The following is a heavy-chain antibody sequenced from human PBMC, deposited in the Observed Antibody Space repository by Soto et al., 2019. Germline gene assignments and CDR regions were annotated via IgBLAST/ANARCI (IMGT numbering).Heavy chain of an antibody. CDR1: GGSFSAYW. J-gene: IGHJ4*02. V-gene: IGHV4-34*01. Sequence: QVHLQQWGAGLLKPSETLSLTCAVYGGSFSAYWWRWIRQPPGKGLEWIGEINHSGSTNYNPSLKNRVTISVDTSRSEFSLRRSSVTAAATAVYYCARSGHLFDYWGQGTLVTVSS. CDR2: INHSGST. D-gene: IGHD3-10*01. CDR3: ARSGHLFDY.